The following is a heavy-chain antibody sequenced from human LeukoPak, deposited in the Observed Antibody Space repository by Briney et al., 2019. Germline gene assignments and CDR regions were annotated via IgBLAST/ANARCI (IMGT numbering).Heavy chain of an antibody. J-gene: IGHJ3*02. V-gene: IGHV3-74*01. CDR3: ARENSGWYGAFDI. Sequence: PGGSLRLSCAASGFTFSSYWMHWVRHAPGKGLVWVSRINSDGSSTSYADSVKGRFTISRDNAKNTLYLQMNSLRAEDTAVYYCARENSGWYGAFDIWGQGTMVTVSS. CDR2: INSDGSST. D-gene: IGHD6-13*01. CDR1: GFTFSSYW.